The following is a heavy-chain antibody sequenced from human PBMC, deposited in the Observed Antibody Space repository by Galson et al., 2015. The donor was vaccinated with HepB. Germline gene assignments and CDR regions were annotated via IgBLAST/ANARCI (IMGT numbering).Heavy chain of an antibody. D-gene: IGHD3-10*01. V-gene: IGHV3-7*03. CDR2: INQDGSSK. CDR1: GFTFSSYW. CDR3: ARRIILVRGIITKPDYYYGMDV. J-gene: IGHJ6*02. Sequence: SLRLSCAASGFTFSSYWMNWVRQAPGKGLEWVAHINQDGSSKYYVDSVKGRFTISRDNAKDSVYLQLESLIAEDTAVYYCARRIILVRGIITKPDYYYGMDVWGQGTTVTVSS.